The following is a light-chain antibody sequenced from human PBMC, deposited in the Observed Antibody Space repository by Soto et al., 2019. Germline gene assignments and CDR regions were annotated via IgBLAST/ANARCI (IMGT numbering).Light chain of an antibody. J-gene: IGKJ1*01. CDR1: QSILYSSNNKNY. CDR3: QQYYSTPWT. Sequence: DIVMTQSRDSLAVSLGERATINCKSSQSILYSSNNKNYLAWYQQKPGQPPKLLIYWASTRESGVPDRFSGSGSGTDFTLTISSLQAEDVALYYCQQYYSTPWTFGQGTKVEIK. V-gene: IGKV4-1*01. CDR2: WAS.